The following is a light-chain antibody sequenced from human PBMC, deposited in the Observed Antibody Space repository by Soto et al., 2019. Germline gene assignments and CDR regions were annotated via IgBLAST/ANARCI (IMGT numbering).Light chain of an antibody. CDR1: SSDVGNYIY. CDR2: EVS. CDR3: SSYTSGSTPFV. J-gene: IGLJ1*01. Sequence: QFALTQPASVSGSPGQSITISCTGTSSDVGNYIYVSWYQQHPGKAPKLIIYEVSNRPSGVSNRFSASKSGNTASLTISGLQADDEADYYCSSYTSGSTPFVFGTGTKVTVL. V-gene: IGLV2-14*01.